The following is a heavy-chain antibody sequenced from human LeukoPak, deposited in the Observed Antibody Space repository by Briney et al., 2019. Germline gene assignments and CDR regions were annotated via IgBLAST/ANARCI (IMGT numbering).Heavy chain of an antibody. Sequence: PGGSLRLSCAASGFIFNNYAMSWVRQAPGKGLEWVSVISGSGGSTYYADSVKGRFTFSRDNSRNTLYLQMNSLRTEDTALYYCAKYIGGANYALDYWGQGTLVTVSS. CDR1: GFIFNNYA. CDR3: AKYIGGANYALDY. CDR2: ISGSGGST. D-gene: IGHD5-24*01. V-gene: IGHV3-23*01. J-gene: IGHJ4*02.